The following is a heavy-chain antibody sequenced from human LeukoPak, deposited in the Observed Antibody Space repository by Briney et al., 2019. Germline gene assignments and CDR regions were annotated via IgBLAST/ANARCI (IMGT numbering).Heavy chain of an antibody. D-gene: IGHD4-17*01. V-gene: IGHV3-74*01. CDR1: GSAFGSYW. Sequence: AESLTLSCAASGSAFGSYWMHWVCQAPGKGLVWVSRVNIDGSHTTYADSMKGRITNSTDNANKMVYLEMHSLRAGDTAIYYCARVAHDYVDSAPDYWGQGTLVSVSS. CDR3: ARVAHDYVDSAPDY. CDR2: VNIDGSHT. J-gene: IGHJ4*02.